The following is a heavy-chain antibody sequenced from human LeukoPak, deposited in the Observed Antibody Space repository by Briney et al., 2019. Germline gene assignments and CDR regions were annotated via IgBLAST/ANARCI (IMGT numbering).Heavy chain of an antibody. CDR2: ISSSSDYI. V-gene: IGHV3-21*01. J-gene: IGHJ4*02. CDR3: ARANYDILTGAHYFDY. CDR1: GFTFSTYT. D-gene: IGHD3-9*01. Sequence: GGSLRLSCAASGFTFSTYTINRVRQAPGKGLEWVSSISSSSDYIYYADSVKGRFTISRDNAKKSLSLQMNSLRAEDTAVYYCARANYDILTGAHYFDYWGQGTLVTVSS.